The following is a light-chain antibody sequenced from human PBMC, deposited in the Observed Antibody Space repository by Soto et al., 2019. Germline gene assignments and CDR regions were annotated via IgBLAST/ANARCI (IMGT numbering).Light chain of an antibody. CDR1: SSDVGAYNY. CDR3: SSFASSNTWV. Sequence: QSALTQPPSASGSPGQSVTISCTGTSSDVGAYNYVSWYQQHAGKAPKLVIYEVTKRPSGVPDRFSGAKSANTASLTVSGLQADDAADYYCSSFASSNTWVFGGGTKLTVL. J-gene: IGLJ3*02. V-gene: IGLV2-8*01. CDR2: EVT.